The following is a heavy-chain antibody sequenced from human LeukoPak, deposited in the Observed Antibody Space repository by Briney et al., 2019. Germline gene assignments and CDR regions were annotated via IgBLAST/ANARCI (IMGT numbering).Heavy chain of an antibody. Sequence: ASVKVPCKASGYTFTGYYMHWVRQAPGQGLEWMGWINPNSGGTNYAQKFQGRVTMTRDTSISTAYMELSRLRSDDTAVYYCARAQGDFWSGYRPDYWGQGTLVTVSS. V-gene: IGHV1-2*02. D-gene: IGHD3-3*01. CDR1: GYTFTGYY. J-gene: IGHJ4*02. CDR2: INPNSGGT. CDR3: ARAQGDFWSGYRPDY.